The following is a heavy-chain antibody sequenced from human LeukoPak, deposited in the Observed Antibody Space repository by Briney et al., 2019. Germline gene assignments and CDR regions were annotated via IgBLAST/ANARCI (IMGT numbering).Heavy chain of an antibody. CDR1: GYTFTGYY. CDR3: ARGGSRSSGAFDI. Sequence: ASVKVSCKASGYTFTGYYLHWVRQAPGQGLEWVVWINPNNGGTNYAQTFQARVTMTRDTSISTAYMELSRLRFDDTAVYYCARGGSRSSGAFDIWGQGTMVTVSS. CDR2: INPNNGGT. J-gene: IGHJ3*02. D-gene: IGHD6-13*01. V-gene: IGHV1-2*02.